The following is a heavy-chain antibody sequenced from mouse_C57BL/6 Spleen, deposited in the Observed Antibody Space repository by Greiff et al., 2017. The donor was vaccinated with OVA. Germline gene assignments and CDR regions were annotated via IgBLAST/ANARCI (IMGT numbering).Heavy chain of an antibody. CDR1: GYAFSSYW. CDR2: IYSGDGDT. CDR3: ERSDYDVCMDY. J-gene: IGHJ4*01. D-gene: IGHD2-4*01. V-gene: IGHV1-80*01. Sequence: LVESGAELVKPGASVKISCKASGYAFSSYWMNWVKQRPGKGLEWIGQIYSGDGDTNYNGKFKGNATLTADKSSSTAYMQLSRLTSEDSAVYFCERSDYDVCMDYWGQGTSVTVSS.